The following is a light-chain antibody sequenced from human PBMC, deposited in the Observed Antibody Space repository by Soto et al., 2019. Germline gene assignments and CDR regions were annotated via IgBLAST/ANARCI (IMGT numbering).Light chain of an antibody. J-gene: IGLJ1*01. CDR3: SSYRASSTTQYV. CDR2: DVS. Sequence: QSALTQPASLSGSPGQSITISCTGTSSDIGGYNYVSWYQQHPGKAPKLIIHDVSNRPSGVSDRFFGSKSGNTASLTISGLQAEDEADYYCSSYRASSTTQYVFGTGTKLTVL. V-gene: IGLV2-14*03. CDR1: SSDIGGYNY.